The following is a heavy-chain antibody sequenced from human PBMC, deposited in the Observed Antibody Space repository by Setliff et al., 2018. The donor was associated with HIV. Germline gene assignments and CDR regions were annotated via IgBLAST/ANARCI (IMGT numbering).Heavy chain of an antibody. CDR3: ARDRSDYYNLPGYFDH. CDR1: GGSISGYY. J-gene: IGHJ4*02. D-gene: IGHD3-3*01. Sequence: PSETLSLTCTVSGGSISGYYWSWIRQPPGKGLEWIGEINHSGSTNYNPSLKSRVTISVDTSKNQFSLKLSSVTAADTAVYYCARDRSDYYNLPGYFDHWGQGTPVTVSS. CDR2: INHSGST. V-gene: IGHV4-34*01.